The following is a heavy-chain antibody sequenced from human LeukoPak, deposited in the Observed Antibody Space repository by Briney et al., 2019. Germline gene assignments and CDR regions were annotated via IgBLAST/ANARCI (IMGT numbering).Heavy chain of an antibody. J-gene: IGHJ4*02. D-gene: IGHD6-19*01. CDR1: GYTFTGYY. V-gene: IGHV1-18*04. CDR3: ARGGNSGWRTPNDDY. CDR2: ISSYKSNT. Sequence: ASVKVSCKASGYTFTGYYMHWVRQAPGQGLEWMGWISSYKSNTNYAQKFQGRVTMTTDTSTSTAYMELRSLRSDDTAVYYCARGGNSGWRTPNDDYWGQGTLVTVSS.